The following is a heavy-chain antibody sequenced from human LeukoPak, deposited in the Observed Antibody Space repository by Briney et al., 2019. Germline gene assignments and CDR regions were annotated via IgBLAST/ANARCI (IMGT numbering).Heavy chain of an antibody. V-gene: IGHV3-23*01. D-gene: IGHD3-9*01. Sequence: PGGSLRLSCAASGSNFSSYAMSWVRQAPGKGLEWVSAISGSGGSTYYADSVKGRFTISRDNSKNTLYLQMNSLRAEDTAVYYCAKFASLLRYFDWLPPYGMDVWGQGTTVTVSS. J-gene: IGHJ6*02. CDR3: AKFASLLRYFDWLPPYGMDV. CDR2: ISGSGGST. CDR1: GSNFSSYA.